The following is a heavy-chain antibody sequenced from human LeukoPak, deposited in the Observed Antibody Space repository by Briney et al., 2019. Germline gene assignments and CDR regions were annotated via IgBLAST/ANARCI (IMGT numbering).Heavy chain of an antibody. CDR1: GFTFSSYE. Sequence: GGSLRLSCAASGFTFSSYEMNWVRQAPGKGLEWVSVISGSGGSTYYTDSVKGRFTISRDNSESTLYLQMNSLRAEDTAVYYCAKEGGLFDSSGYSESWGQGTLVSVSS. J-gene: IGHJ5*02. V-gene: IGHV3-23*01. D-gene: IGHD3-22*01. CDR3: AKEGGLFDSSGYSES. CDR2: ISGSGGST.